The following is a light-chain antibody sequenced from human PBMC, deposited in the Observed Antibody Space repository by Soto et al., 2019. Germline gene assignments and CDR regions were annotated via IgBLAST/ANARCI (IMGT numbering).Light chain of an antibody. V-gene: IGLV2-14*01. CDR3: SSYTSSTPYVV. CDR1: SSDVGGYNY. Sequence: QSALTQPASVSGSPGQSITISCTGTSSDVGGYNYVSWYQQHPGKAPNLMIYEVSNRPSGVSNRFSGSKSGNTASLTISGLQAEDEADYYCSSYTSSTPYVVFGGGTKVTVL. CDR2: EVS. J-gene: IGLJ2*01.